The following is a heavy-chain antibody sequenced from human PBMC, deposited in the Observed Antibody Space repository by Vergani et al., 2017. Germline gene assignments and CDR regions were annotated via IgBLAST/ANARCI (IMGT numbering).Heavy chain of an antibody. V-gene: IGHV4-59*01. Sequence: QVQLQESGPGLVKPSQTLSLTCTVSGGPISSYYWSWVRQPPGKGLEWIGNIYDSGSTNYNPSLKSRVTISVDTSKNQFSLILNSVTAADTAVYYCARGTYGSDAFDIWGQGTMVTVSS. J-gene: IGHJ3*02. CDR2: IYDSGST. CDR3: ARGTYGSDAFDI. CDR1: GGPISSYY. D-gene: IGHD3-10*01.